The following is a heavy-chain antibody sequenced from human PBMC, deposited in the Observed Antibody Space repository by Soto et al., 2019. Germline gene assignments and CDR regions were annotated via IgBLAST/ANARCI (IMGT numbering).Heavy chain of an antibody. V-gene: IGHV6-1*01. CDR3: AKTNGGWLGYCSSTSCYTVAGYYGMDV. D-gene: IGHD2-2*02. Sequence: SQTLSLTCAISGDSVSSNSAAWNWIRQSPSRGLEWLGRTYYRSKWYNDYAVSVKSRITINPDTSKNQFSLQLNSVTPEDTAVYYCAKTNGGWLGYCSSTSCYTVAGYYGMDVWGQGTTVTVS. J-gene: IGHJ6*02. CDR2: TYYRSKWYN. CDR1: GDSVSSNSAA.